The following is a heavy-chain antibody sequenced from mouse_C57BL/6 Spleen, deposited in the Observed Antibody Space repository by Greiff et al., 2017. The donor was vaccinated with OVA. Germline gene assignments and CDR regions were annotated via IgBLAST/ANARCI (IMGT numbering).Heavy chain of an antibody. V-gene: IGHV5-16*01. Sequence: DVKLVESEGGLVQPGSSMKLSCTASGFTFSDYYMAWVRQVPEKGLEWVANINYDGSSTYYLDSLKSRFIISRDNAKNILYLQMSSLKSEDTATYYCARDGDYSNYVAMDYWGQGTSVTVSS. CDR2: INYDGSST. CDR1: GFTFSDYY. J-gene: IGHJ4*01. D-gene: IGHD2-5*01. CDR3: ARDGDYSNYVAMDY.